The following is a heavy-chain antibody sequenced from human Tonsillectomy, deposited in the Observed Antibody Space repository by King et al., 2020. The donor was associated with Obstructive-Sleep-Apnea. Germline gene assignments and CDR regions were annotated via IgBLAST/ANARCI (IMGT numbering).Heavy chain of an antibody. CDR2: ISWNSGSI. CDR1: GFTFDDYA. Sequence: QLVQSGGGLVQPGRSLRLSCAASGFTFDDYAMHWVRQAPGKGLEWVSGISWNSGSIGYADSVKGRFTISRDNAKNSLYLQMNSLRAEDTALYYCAKEDYDILTGYSQDYFDYWGQGTLVTVSS. V-gene: IGHV3-9*01. D-gene: IGHD3-9*01. CDR3: AKEDYDILTGYSQDYFDY. J-gene: IGHJ4*02.